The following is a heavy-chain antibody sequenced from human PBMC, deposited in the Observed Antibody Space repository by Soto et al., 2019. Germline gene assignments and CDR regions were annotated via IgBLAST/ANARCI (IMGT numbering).Heavy chain of an antibody. Sequence: QVQLQESGPGLVKPSQTLSLTCTVSGGSISSGGYYWSWIRQHPGKGLEWIGYIYYSGSTYYNPSLKSRLTISVDTSKNQFSLKLSSVTAADTAVYYCARDPAYCSGGSCYSVSAFDIWGQGTMVTVSS. D-gene: IGHD2-15*01. CDR2: IYYSGST. J-gene: IGHJ3*02. CDR3: ARDPAYCSGGSCYSVSAFDI. CDR1: GGSISSGGYY. V-gene: IGHV4-31*03.